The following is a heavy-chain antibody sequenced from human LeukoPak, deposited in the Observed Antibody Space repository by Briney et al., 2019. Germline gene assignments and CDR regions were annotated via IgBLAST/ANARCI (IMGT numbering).Heavy chain of an antibody. CDR3: ARFGSGWWYNDY. CDR2: IYHTGNI. Sequence: SETLSLTCTVSAGSISSSNYYWGWIRQPPGKGLEWIGYIYHTGNIKYNPSLNSRVTISIDTSKNQFSLKLSSVTAADTAVYYCARFGSGWWYNDYWGQGTLVTVSS. J-gene: IGHJ4*02. D-gene: IGHD6-19*01. CDR1: AGSISSSNYY. V-gene: IGHV4-39*07.